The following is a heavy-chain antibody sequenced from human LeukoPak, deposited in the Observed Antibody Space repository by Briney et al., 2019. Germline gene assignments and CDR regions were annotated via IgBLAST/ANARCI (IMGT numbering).Heavy chain of an antibody. V-gene: IGHV3-30*03. Sequence: GGSLRLSCAASGFTFSSYGMHWVRQAPGKGLEWVAVISYDGSNKYYADSVKGRFTISRDNSKNTLYLQMNSLRAEDTAVYYCARDGSGWPGPSDYWGQGTLVTVSS. CDR1: GFTFSSYG. J-gene: IGHJ4*02. CDR2: ISYDGSNK. CDR3: ARDGSGWPGPSDY. D-gene: IGHD6-19*01.